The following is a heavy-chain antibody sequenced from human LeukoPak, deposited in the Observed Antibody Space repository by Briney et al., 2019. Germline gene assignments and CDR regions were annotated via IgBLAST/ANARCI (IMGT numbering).Heavy chain of an antibody. V-gene: IGHV4-39*01. CDR3: VGRVLSFSRPSNFDY. CDR1: GGSVSSSTYD. Sequence: TSETLSLTCSVSGGSVSSSTYDWGWIRQPPGKGLGWIGNIYYSGTTSYNPSLKSRVTISIDTSKKQFSLKLTSVTAADTAVYYCVGRVLSFSRPSNFDYWGQGILVTLSS. D-gene: IGHD2-2*01. J-gene: IGHJ4*02. CDR2: IYYSGTT.